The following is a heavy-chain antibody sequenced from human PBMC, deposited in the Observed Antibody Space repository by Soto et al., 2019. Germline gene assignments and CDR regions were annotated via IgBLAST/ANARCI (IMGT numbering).Heavy chain of an antibody. Sequence: PGGSLRLSCAASGFTFSSYSMNWVRQAPGKGLEWVSSISSSSSYIYYADSVKGRFTISRDNAKNSLYLQMNSLRAEDTAVYYCAGRYSYYDFWSGYYNPYYYGMDVWGQGTTVTVSS. V-gene: IGHV3-21*01. CDR3: AGRYSYYDFWSGYYNPYYYGMDV. J-gene: IGHJ6*02. CDR2: ISSSSSYI. CDR1: GFTFSSYS. D-gene: IGHD3-3*01.